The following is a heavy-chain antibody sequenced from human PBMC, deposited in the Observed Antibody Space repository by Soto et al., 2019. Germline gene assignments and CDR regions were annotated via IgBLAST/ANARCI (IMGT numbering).Heavy chain of an antibody. Sequence: SVKVSCKASGGTFSSYAISWVRQAPGQGLEWMGGIIPIFGTANYAQKFQGRVTITADESTSTAYMELSSLRSEDTAVYYCATPEKDCSGGSCYSGGDDAFDIWGQGXMVTVSS. CDR3: ATPEKDCSGGSCYSGGDDAFDI. CDR2: IIPIFGTA. V-gene: IGHV1-69*13. D-gene: IGHD2-15*01. J-gene: IGHJ3*02. CDR1: GGTFSSYA.